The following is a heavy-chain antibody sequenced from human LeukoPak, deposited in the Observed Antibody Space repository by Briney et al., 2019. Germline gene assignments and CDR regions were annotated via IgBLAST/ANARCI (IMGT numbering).Heavy chain of an antibody. J-gene: IGHJ1*01. CDR2: IYYTGST. D-gene: IGHD3-22*01. Sequence: PSETLSLTCTISGGFISSSSYYWGWIRQPPGKGLEGIGDIYYTGSTYYNAPHKSRVSISIDTSNNHFSLKLSSVTAADTALYYCARRRYYDSTVYLDWGQGTLVTVSS. V-gene: IGHV4-39*02. CDR3: ARRRYYDSTVYLD. CDR1: GGFISSSSYY.